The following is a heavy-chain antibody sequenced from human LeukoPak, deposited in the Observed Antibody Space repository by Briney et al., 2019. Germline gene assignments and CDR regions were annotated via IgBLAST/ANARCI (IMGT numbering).Heavy chain of an antibody. CDR3: AKDLGSGSYYYYYYGMDV. J-gene: IGHJ6*02. D-gene: IGHD3-10*01. CDR1: GFTFSNYA. V-gene: IGHV3-23*01. Sequence: PGGSLRLSCAASGFTFSNYAMTWVRQAPGKGLEWVSAISDSGVRTYYADSVKGRFTISRDNSKNTLYLQMNSLRAEDTAVYYCAKDLGSGSYYYYYYGMDVWGQGTTVTVSS. CDR2: ISDSGVRT.